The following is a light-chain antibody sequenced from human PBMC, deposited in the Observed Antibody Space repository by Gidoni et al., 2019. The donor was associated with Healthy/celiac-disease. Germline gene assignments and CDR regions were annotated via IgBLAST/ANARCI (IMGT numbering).Light chain of an antibody. CDR2: EVS. Sequence: QSALTQPPSASGSPGQSVTISCTGTSSDVGGYNYVSWYQQHPGKAPKLLIYEVSQRPSGVPDRFSGSKSGNTASLTVSGLQAEDEAYYYCSSYAGSNNIFGTGTKVTVL. CDR3: SSYAGSNNI. V-gene: IGLV2-8*01. CDR1: SSDVGGYNY. J-gene: IGLJ1*01.